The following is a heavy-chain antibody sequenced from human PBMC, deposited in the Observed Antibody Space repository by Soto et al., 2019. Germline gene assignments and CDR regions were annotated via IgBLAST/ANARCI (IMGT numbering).Heavy chain of an antibody. CDR1: GGSISSGGYS. Sequence: SETLSLTCAVSGGSISSGGYSWSWIRQPPGKGLEWIGYIYHSGSTYYNPSLKSRVTISVDRSKNQFSLKLNSVTAADTAVYYCARDPTYNYYDSNRDFDYWGQGTLVTVS. CDR2: IYHSGST. V-gene: IGHV4-30-2*01. CDR3: ARDPTYNYYDSNRDFDY. J-gene: IGHJ4*02. D-gene: IGHD3-22*01.